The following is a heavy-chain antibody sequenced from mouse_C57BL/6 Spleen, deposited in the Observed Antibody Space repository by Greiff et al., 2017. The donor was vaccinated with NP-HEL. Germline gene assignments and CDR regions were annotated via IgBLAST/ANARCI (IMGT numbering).Heavy chain of an antibody. V-gene: IGHV1-52*01. J-gene: IGHJ3*01. D-gene: IGHD1-1*01. CDR2: IDPSDSET. Sequence: VQLQQPGAELVRPGSSVKLSCKASGYTFTSYWMHWVKQRPIQGLEWIGNIDPSDSETHYNQKFKDKATLTVDKSSSTAYMQLRSLTSEDSPVYYCEREESQGSFFAYWGQGTLVTVSA. CDR1: GYTFTSYW. CDR3: EREESQGSFFAY.